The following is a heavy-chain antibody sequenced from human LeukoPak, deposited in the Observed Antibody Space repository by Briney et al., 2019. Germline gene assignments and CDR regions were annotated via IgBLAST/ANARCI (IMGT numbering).Heavy chain of an antibody. D-gene: IGHD3-10*01. V-gene: IGHV4-4*07. CDR2: IYTSGSI. CDR3: ARGSWFGELVDY. J-gene: IGHJ4*02. CDR1: GGSISSYY. Sequence: SETLSLTCTVSGGSISSYYWSWIRQPAGKGLEWIGRIYTSGSINYNPSLKSRVTMSVDTSKNQFSLKLSSVTAADTAVYYCARGSWFGELVDYWGQGTLVTVSS.